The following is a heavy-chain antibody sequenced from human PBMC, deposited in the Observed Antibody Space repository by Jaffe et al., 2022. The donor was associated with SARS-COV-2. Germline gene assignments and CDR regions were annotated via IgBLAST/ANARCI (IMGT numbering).Heavy chain of an antibody. CDR2: INPGDSDT. CDR1: GYSFTNYW. CDR3: VRQENYGLLGLH. V-gene: IGHV5-51*01. Sequence: EVQLVQSGAEVKKPGESLKISCKASGYSFTNYWIAWVRQMPGKGLEWMGIINPGDSDTRYSPSSQGQVTMSVDKSITTAYLQWSSLRDSDTAMYYCVRQENYGLLGLHWGLGTLITVSS. D-gene: IGHD3-16*01. J-gene: IGHJ4*02.